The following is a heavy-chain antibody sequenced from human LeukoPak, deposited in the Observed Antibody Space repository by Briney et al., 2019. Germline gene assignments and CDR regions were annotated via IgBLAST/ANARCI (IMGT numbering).Heavy chain of an antibody. CDR3: ARGDRSYIVVVTASRRGRFDY. V-gene: IGHV4-39*07. D-gene: IGHD2-21*02. J-gene: IGHJ4*02. CDR1: GGSISSSSYY. Sequence: SETLSLTCTVSGGSISSSSYYWGWIRQPPGKGLEWIGSIYYSGSTHYNPSLKSRVTISVDTSKNQFSLKLSSVTAADTAVYYCARGDRSYIVVVTASRRGRFDYWGQGTLVTVSS. CDR2: IYYSGST.